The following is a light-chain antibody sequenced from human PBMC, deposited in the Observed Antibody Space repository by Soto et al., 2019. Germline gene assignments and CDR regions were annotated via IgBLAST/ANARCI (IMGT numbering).Light chain of an antibody. V-gene: IGLV2-14*03. CDR3: SSYTSGSAL. Sequence: QSALTQPASVSGSPGQSITISCTVTSSNVDSFDYVSWYQLHPGNAPKLVIYDVYNRPSGVSDRFSGSKSGNTASLTISGLRSGDEAEYYCSSYTSGSALFGGGTKLTVL. CDR1: SSNVDSFDY. CDR2: DVY. J-gene: IGLJ3*02.